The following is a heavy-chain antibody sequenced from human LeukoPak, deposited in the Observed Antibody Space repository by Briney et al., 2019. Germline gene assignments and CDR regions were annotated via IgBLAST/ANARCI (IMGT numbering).Heavy chain of an antibody. J-gene: IGHJ6*02. V-gene: IGHV3-23*01. CDR2: ISGSGGST. Sequence: PGGSLRLSCAASGFTFSSYAMSWVRQAPGKGLEWVSSISGSGGSTYYADSVKGRFTFSRDISKNSLYLQMNSLRAEDTAVYYCAPGGIPPNYYYGMDVWGQGTTVTVSS. CDR1: GFTFSSYA. D-gene: IGHD1-14*01. CDR3: APGGIPPNYYYGMDV.